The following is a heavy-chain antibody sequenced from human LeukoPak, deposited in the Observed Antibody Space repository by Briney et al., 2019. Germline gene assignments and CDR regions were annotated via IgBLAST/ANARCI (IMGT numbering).Heavy chain of an antibody. CDR3: TTAKVVSAFDI. V-gene: IGHV3-15*01. CDR1: RFSFNNAW. J-gene: IGHJ3*02. CDR2: IKSKTDGGTT. Sequence: GGSLRLSCAASRFSFNNAWMSWVRQAPGKGLEWVGRIKSKTDGGTTDYAAPVKGRFTILRDDSKNMLYLQMNSLKTEDTAVYYCTTAKVVSAFDIWGQGTMVTVSS. D-gene: IGHD2-15*01.